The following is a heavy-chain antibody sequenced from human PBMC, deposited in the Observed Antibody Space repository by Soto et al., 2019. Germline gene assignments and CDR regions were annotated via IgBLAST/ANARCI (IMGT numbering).Heavy chain of an antibody. CDR1: CYTFTIYI. V-gene: IGHV1-18*04. Sequence: ASVKVSFKTSCYTFTIYILNLFRQSPVQGLEWMGWISGYNGNTNYAQKLQGRVTMTTDTSTSTAYMELRSLRSDDTAVYYCARVLGIEVAAEHWGQGSQLTVSS. CDR3: ARVLGIEVAAEH. CDR2: ISGYNGNT. J-gene: IGHJ4*02. D-gene: IGHD6-19*01.